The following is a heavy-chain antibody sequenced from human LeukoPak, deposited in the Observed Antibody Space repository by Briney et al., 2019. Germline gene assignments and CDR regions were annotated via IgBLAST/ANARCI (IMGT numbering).Heavy chain of an antibody. J-gene: IGHJ4*02. D-gene: IGHD2-15*01. CDR3: ARVVGRLLDY. CDR2: MDPNSGNT. V-gene: IGHV1-8*01. Sequence: ASVKVSCKASEYTFTSYDINWVRQATGQGLEWMGWMDPNSGNTGYAQKFQGRVTMTRNTSVSTAYMELSSLRSEDTAVYYCARVVGRLLDYWGQGTLVTVSS. CDR1: EYTFTSYD.